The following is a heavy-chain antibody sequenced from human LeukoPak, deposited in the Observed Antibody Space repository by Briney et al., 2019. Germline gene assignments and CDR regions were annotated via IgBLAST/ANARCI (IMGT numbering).Heavy chain of an antibody. CDR3: ARGTHSGSYLYYFDY. D-gene: IGHD1-26*01. V-gene: IGHV4-59*01. Sequence: SETLSLTCTVSGGSISSYYWGWIRQPPGKRLEWIGYIYYSGSTNYNPSLKSRVTISIDTSKNQFSLKLSSVTAADTAVYYCARGTHSGSYLYYFDYWGQGTLVTVSS. J-gene: IGHJ4*02. CDR2: IYYSGST. CDR1: GGSISSYY.